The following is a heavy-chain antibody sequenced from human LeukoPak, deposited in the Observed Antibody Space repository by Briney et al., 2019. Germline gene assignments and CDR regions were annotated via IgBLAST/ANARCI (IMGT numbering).Heavy chain of an antibody. J-gene: IGHJ6*04. Sequence: ASVKVSCKASGGTFSSYAISWVRQAPGQGLEWMGGIIPIFGTANYAQKFQGRVTITADESTSTAYMELSSLRSEDTAVYYCAKGFGGYCSGGSCYYYGMDVWGKGTTVTVSS. CDR1: GGTFSSYA. CDR3: AKGFGGYCSGGSCYYYGMDV. D-gene: IGHD2-15*01. V-gene: IGHV1-69*13. CDR2: IIPIFGTA.